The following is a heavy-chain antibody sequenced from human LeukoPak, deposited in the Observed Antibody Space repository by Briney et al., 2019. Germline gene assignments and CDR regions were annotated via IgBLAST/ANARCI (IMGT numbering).Heavy chain of an antibody. D-gene: IGHD2-15*01. J-gene: IGHJ2*01. Sequence: SVKVSCKASGGTFSSYAISWVRQAPGQGLEWMGGIIPIFGTANYAQKFQGRVTITADEPTSTAYMELSSLRSEDTAVYYCARDRGGGRAADYWYFDLWGRGTLVTVSS. CDR1: GGTFSSYA. CDR3: ARDRGGGRAADYWYFDL. V-gene: IGHV1-69*13. CDR2: IIPIFGTA.